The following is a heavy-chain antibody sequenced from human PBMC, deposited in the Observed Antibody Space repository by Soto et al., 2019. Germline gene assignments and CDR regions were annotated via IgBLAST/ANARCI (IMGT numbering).Heavy chain of an antibody. D-gene: IGHD6-13*01. CDR1: GGSFSGYY. V-gene: IGHV4-34*01. CDR3: ARGGYSSPSLYYYYYGMDV. CDR2: INHSGST. J-gene: IGHJ6*02. Sequence: TSETLSLTCAVYGGSFSGYYWSWIRQPPGKGLEWIGEINHSGSTNYNPSLKSRVTISVDTSENQFSLKLSSVTAADTAVYYCARGGYSSPSLYYYYYGMDVWGQGTTVTVSS.